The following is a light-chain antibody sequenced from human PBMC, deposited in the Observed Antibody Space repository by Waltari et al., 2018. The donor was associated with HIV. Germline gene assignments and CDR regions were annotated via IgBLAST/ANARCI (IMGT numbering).Light chain of an antibody. CDR3: SSLATTATPVL. CDR1: GSDVGAYNL. Sequence: QSALTQPAAVSGSPGQSITFSCTGTGSDVGAYNLVSWYQQQPDKAPNRVMYGVNQRPPGVSWRFSGSKYGNTSYLTISWLLADDEADYFCSSLATTATPVLFGGGTKLTV. V-gene: IGLV2-23*02. J-gene: IGLJ2*01. CDR2: GVN.